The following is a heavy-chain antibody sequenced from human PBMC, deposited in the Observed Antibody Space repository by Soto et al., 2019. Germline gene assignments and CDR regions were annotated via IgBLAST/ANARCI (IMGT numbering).Heavy chain of an antibody. D-gene: IGHD3-10*01. CDR2: IYYRGST. Sequence: QVQLQESGPGLVKPSETLSLTCTVSGGSISSYYWSWIRQPPGKGLEWIGYIYYRGSTNYNPSRKSRVTISVDTSKNQFSLKLSSVTAADTAVYYCARGVGGSGSYYNLDHFDYWGQGTLVTVSS. CDR3: ARGVGGSGSYYNLDHFDY. J-gene: IGHJ4*02. CDR1: GGSISSYY. V-gene: IGHV4-59*01.